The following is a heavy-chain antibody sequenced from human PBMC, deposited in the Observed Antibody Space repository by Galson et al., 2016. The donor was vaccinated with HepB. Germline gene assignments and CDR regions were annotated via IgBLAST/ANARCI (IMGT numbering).Heavy chain of an antibody. V-gene: IGHV3-23*01. CDR1: GFVFSNFG. Sequence: SLRLSCAASGFVFSNFGLSWVRQAPGKGLEWVGSISTRRTTYYSASVQGRFTISRDNSNNTLYLQMNGPRAEATAVYYCAKERLVRRIFDHWGQGTLLTVSS. J-gene: IGHJ4*02. CDR3: AKERLVRRIFDH. CDR2: ISTRRTT. D-gene: IGHD1-1*01.